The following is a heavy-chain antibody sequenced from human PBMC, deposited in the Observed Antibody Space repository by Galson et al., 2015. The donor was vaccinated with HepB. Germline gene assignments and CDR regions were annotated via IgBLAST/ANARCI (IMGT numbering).Heavy chain of an antibody. CDR2: IYPGDSDT. CDR1: GYSFTSYW. Sequence: SGAEVKKPGESLKISCKGSGYSFTSYWIGWVRQMPGKGLEWMGIIYPGDSDTRYSPSFQGQVTISADKSISTAYLQWSSLKASDTAMYYCARVGVVTAIGKEHWYFDLWGRGTLVTVSS. V-gene: IGHV5-51*01. J-gene: IGHJ2*01. CDR3: ARVGVVTAIGKEHWYFDL. D-gene: IGHD2-21*02.